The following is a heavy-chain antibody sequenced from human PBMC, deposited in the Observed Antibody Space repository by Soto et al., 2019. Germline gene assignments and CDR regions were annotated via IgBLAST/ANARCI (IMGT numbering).Heavy chain of an antibody. CDR3: ASSIWFGELSA. J-gene: IGHJ5*02. D-gene: IGHD3-10*01. Sequence: ASVKVSCAASGFTVSSNYMSWVRQAPGKGLEWVSVIYSGGSTYYADSVKGRLTIFRDNSKNTLYLQMNSLRAEDTAVYYCASSIWFGELSAWGQGTLVTVSS. CDR1: GFTVSSNY. CDR2: IYSGGST. V-gene: IGHV3-53*01.